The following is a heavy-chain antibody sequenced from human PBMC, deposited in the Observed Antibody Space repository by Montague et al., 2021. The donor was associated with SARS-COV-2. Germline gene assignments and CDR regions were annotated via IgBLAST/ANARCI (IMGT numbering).Heavy chain of an antibody. J-gene: IGHJ4*02. CDR1: GGSISSSS. Sequence: SETLFLTCTVSGGSISSSSWGWIRQPPGKGLEWIGYISFTGSTNYNPSLKSRVTISVDTSNNQFSLNLSSVTAADTAVYYCARHREPGEGRRWTYYFDYWGQGTLVTVSS. D-gene: IGHD1-14*01. V-gene: IGHV4-59*08. CDR2: ISFTGST. CDR3: ARHREPGEGRRWTYYFDY.